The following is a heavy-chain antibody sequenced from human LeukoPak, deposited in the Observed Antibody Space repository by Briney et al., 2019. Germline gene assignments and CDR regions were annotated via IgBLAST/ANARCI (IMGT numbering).Heavy chain of an antibody. J-gene: IGHJ4*02. Sequence: SETLSLICTVSGGPISSYYWSWIRQPAGKGLEWIGRIYTSGSTNYNPSLKSRVPLSEDPSKNLFALTMSSVTARDPAVYYCATISMYYDGAGSAFDYWGQGTLVTVSS. CDR2: IYTSGST. V-gene: IGHV4-4*07. CDR3: ATISMYYDGAGSAFDY. D-gene: IGHD3-10*01. CDR1: GGPISSYY.